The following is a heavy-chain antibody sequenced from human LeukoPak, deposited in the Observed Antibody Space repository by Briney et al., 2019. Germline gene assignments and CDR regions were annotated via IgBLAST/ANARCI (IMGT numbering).Heavy chain of an antibody. Sequence: TGGSLRRSCAASGFTFSSYWMHWVRQAPGKGLVWVSGTNTDGSSTMYADSVKGRFTIARDNAKNTLYLQMNSLRAEDTAVYYCYGANAEHWGQGTLVTVSS. CDR2: TNTDGSST. V-gene: IGHV3-74*03. CDR1: GFTFSSYW. CDR3: YGANAEH. J-gene: IGHJ1*01. D-gene: IGHD4-23*01.